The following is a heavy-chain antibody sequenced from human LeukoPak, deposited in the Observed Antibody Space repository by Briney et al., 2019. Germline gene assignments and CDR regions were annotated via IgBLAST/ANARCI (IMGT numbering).Heavy chain of an antibody. CDR2: IYYSGST. D-gene: IGHD3-3*01. CDR1: GGSISSSDYY. V-gene: IGHV4-39*01. Sequence: SETLSLTCTVSGGSISSSDYYWGWIRQPPGKGLEWIGSIYYSGSTYYNPSLKSRVTISVDTSKNQFSLKLSSVTAADTAVYYCARKDFGVIHKSYYYYYGLDVWGQGTLVTVSS. J-gene: IGHJ6*02. CDR3: ARKDFGVIHKSYYYYYGLDV.